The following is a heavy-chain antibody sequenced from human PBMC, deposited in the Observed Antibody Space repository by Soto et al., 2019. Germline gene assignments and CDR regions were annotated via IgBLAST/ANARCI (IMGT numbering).Heavy chain of an antibody. V-gene: IGHV4-34*01. J-gene: IGHJ5*02. D-gene: IGHD1-26*01. CDR2: INHSGST. CDR3: ARGLGRSGKGDWFDP. Sequence: QVQLQQWGAGLLKPSETLSLTCAVYGGSFSGYYWSWIRQPPGKGLEWIGEINHSGSTNYNPSLKSRVTISVDTSKNQFSLKLSSVTAADTAVYYCARGLGRSGKGDWFDPWGQGTLDTVSS. CDR1: GGSFSGYY.